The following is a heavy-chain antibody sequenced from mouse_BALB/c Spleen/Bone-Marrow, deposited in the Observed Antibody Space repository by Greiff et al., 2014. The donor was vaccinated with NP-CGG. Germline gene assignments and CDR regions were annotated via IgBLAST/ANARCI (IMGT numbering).Heavy chain of an antibody. Sequence: QVQLKQSGAELVKPGASVKLSCKASGYTFTSFYMYWVKQRPGQGLEWIGGINPSNSGTNFNEKFKSKATLTLDKSSSTAYMQLSSLTSEDSAVYYCTRGSYGSSQYYFDYWGQGTTLTVSS. D-gene: IGHD1-1*01. J-gene: IGHJ2*01. CDR3: TRGSYGSSQYYFDY. V-gene: IGHV1S81*02. CDR1: GYTFTSFY. CDR2: INPSNSGT.